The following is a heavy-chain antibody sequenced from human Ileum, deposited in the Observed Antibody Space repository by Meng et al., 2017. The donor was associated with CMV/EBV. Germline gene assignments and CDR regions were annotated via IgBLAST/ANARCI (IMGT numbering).Heavy chain of an antibody. CDR1: GFTVSSNY. D-gene: IGHD1-26*01. V-gene: IGHV3-53*01. CDR3: ARETSVGAFDY. J-gene: IGHJ4*02. Sequence: EVQLGGAGGGLIQPGGSLRLSCAASGFTVSSNYMSWVRQAPGKGLEWVSVIYSGGSTYYADSVKGRFTISRDNSKNTLSLQMNSLRAEDTAVYYCARETSVGAFDYWGQGTLVTVSS. CDR2: IYSGGST.